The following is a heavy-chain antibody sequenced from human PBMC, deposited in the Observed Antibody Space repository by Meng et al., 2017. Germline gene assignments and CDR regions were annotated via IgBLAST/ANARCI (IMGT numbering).Heavy chain of an antibody. CDR3: TTIQAGYDFWSGTYYYYGMDV. Sequence: GESLKISCAASGFTFSNAWMSWVRQAPGKGLEWVGRIKSKTDGGTTDYAAPVKDRFTISRDDSKNTLYLQMNSLKTEDTAVYYCTTIQAGYDFWSGTYYYYGMDVWGQGTTVTVSS. CDR2: IKSKTDGGTT. CDR1: GFTFSNAW. D-gene: IGHD3-3*01. V-gene: IGHV3-15*01. J-gene: IGHJ6*02.